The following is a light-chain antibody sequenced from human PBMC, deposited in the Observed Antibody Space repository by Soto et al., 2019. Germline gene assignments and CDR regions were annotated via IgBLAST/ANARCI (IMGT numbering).Light chain of an antibody. CDR2: DAS. CDR3: QQFDNLPLT. Sequence: DIQMTQSPSSLSASVGDRVTITCQASQDIRKYSNWYQQKPGKAPKLLIYDASNLETGVPSRFSGSGSGTDFTFTISSLQPEDIATYYCQQFDNLPLTFGPGTRLEIK. CDR1: QDIRKY. V-gene: IGKV1-33*01. J-gene: IGKJ5*01.